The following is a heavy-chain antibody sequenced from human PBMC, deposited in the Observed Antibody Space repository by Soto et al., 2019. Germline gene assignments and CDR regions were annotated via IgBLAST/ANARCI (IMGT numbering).Heavy chain of an antibody. J-gene: IGHJ4*02. D-gene: IGHD3-3*01. CDR3: AKLGSGYYTGLYFDY. CDR1: GFSFGDYW. CDR2: MKKDGSEQ. Sequence: GGSLRLSCAASGFSFGDYWMSWVRQAPGKGLEWVAHMKKDGSEQYYVDSVKGRFSVSRDNSKNSLYLQMDSLRAEDTAVYYCAKLGSGYYTGLYFDYWGQGTLVTVSS. V-gene: IGHV3-7*03.